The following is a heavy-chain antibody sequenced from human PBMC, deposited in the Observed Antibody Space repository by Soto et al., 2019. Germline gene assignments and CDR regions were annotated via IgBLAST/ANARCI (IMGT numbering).Heavy chain of an antibody. J-gene: IGHJ6*02. CDR2: INHSGST. CDR3: ARTGGMDL. V-gene: IGHV4-34*01. CDR1: GGSFTGYY. Sequence: QVQLQQWGAGLLKPSETLSLTCAVYGGSFTGYYWSWLRQPPGKGPEWIGEINHSGSTKYNPSLENRVTISVDTSKNQFSLKLNSVSAADTAVYYCARTGGMDLWSQGAGHRLL.